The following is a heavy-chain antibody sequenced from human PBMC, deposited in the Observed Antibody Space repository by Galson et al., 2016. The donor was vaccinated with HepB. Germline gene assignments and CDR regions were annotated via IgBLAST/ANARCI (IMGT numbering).Heavy chain of an antibody. CDR3: AKDGYFASGSALYGMDV. Sequence: LRLSCAASGFRFSSYAVSWVRQAPGKGLEWASGISGSGGRTYYADSVKGRFTISRDNSKNTVYLQMNSLRVEDTALYYCAKDGYFASGSALYGMDVWGQGTTVTVSS. CDR2: ISGSGGRT. CDR1: GFRFSSYA. J-gene: IGHJ6*02. D-gene: IGHD3-10*01. V-gene: IGHV3-23*01.